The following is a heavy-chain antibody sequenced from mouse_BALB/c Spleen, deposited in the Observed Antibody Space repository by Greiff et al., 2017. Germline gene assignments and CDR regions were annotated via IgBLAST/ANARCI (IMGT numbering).Heavy chain of an antibody. Sequence: VQLQQSGAELVRPGASVTLSCKASGYTFTDYEMHWVKQTPVHGLEWIGAIDPETGGTAYNQKFKGKATLTADKSSSTAYMELRSLTSEDSAVYYCSNWDGGAMDYWGQGTSVTVSS. CDR1: GYTFTDYE. J-gene: IGHJ4*01. V-gene: IGHV1-15*01. CDR2: IDPETGGT. CDR3: SNWDGGAMDY. D-gene: IGHD4-1*01.